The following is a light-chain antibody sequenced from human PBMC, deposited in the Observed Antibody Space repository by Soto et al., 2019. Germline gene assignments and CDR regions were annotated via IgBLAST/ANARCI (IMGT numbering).Light chain of an antibody. J-gene: IGLJ2*01. Sequence: QPVLTQPPSASGTPGQRVAISCSGSSSNIGSNTVNWYRHLPGTAPKLLIYTNNQRPSGVPDRFSGSKSGTSASLAINGLQSEDEADYYCAAWDDSLNAGVFGGGTKLTVL. CDR2: TNN. CDR1: SSNIGSNT. CDR3: AAWDDSLNAGV. V-gene: IGLV1-44*01.